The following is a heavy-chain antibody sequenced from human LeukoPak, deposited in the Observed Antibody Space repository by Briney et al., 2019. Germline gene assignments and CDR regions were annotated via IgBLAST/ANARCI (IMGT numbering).Heavy chain of an antibody. CDR3: ARSLDTAMDPLDY. D-gene: IGHD5-18*01. CDR2: IYYGGST. J-gene: IGHJ4*02. Sequence: SETLSLTCTVSGGSISSGDYYWSWIRQPPGKGLEWIGYIYYGGSTYYNPSLKSRVTISVDTSKNQFSLKLSSVTAADTAVYYCARSLDTAMDPLDYWGQGTLVTVSS. V-gene: IGHV4-30-4*08. CDR1: GGSISSGDYY.